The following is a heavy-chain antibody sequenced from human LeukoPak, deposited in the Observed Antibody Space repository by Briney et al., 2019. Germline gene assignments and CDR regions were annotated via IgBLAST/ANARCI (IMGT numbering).Heavy chain of an antibody. D-gene: IGHD6-19*01. CDR2: IYYSGST. J-gene: IGHJ4*02. CDR3: ARVQWPSVVDY. Sequence: SETLSLTCTVSGGSVSSGSYYWSRIRQPPGKGLEWMGYIYYSGSTNYNPSLKSRVTISVDTSKNQFSLKLSSVTAADTAVYYCARVQWPSVVDYWGQGTLVTVSS. CDR1: GGSVSSGSYY. V-gene: IGHV4-61*01.